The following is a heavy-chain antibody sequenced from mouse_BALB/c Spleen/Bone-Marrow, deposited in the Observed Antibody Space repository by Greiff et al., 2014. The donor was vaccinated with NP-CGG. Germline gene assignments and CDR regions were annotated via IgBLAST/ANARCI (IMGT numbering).Heavy chain of an antibody. CDR1: GYTFTDYV. CDR2: IYPGSGST. CDR3: ATGTDY. J-gene: IGHJ2*01. V-gene: IGHV1-77*01. Sequence: VQLKESGPELVKPGASVKMSCKASGYTFTDYVISWVKQRTGQGLEWIGEIYPGSGSTYYNEKFKGKATLTADKSSNTAYMQLSSLTSEDSAVYFCATGTDYWGQGTTLTASS. D-gene: IGHD4-1*01.